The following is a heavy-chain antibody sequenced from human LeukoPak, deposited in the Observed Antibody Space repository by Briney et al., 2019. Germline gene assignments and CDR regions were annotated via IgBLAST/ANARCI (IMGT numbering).Heavy chain of an antibody. D-gene: IGHD5-24*01. CDR1: GGSISSGSYY. V-gene: IGHV4-61*10. J-gene: IGHJ4*02. CDR3: ASHGYNSEYDY. CDR2: IYYSGST. Sequence: PSETLSLTCTVSGGSISSGSYYWSWIRQPAGKGLEWIGRIYYSGSTNYNPSLKSRVTISVDTSKNQFSLKLSSVTAADTAVYYCASHGYNSEYDYWGQGTLVTVSS.